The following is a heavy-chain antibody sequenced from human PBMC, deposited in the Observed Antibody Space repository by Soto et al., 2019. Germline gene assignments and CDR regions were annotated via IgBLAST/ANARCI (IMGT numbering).Heavy chain of an antibody. Sequence: VQLVESGGGLVQPGGSLRLSCAASGFTFSSYWMSWVRQAPGKGLEWVANIKQDGSEKYYVDSVRGQFTISRDNAKNSLYLQMNGLRGEDTAVYYCARDSGSNGIRYWGQGTLVTVSS. CDR1: GFTFSSYW. D-gene: IGHD1-26*01. J-gene: IGHJ4*02. CDR3: ARDSGSNGIRY. V-gene: IGHV3-7*04. CDR2: IKQDGSEK.